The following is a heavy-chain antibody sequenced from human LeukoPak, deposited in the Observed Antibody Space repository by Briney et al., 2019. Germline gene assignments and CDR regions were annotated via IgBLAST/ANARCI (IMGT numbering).Heavy chain of an antibody. Sequence: GGSLRLSCAASGFTFSSYEMNWVRQAPGKGLEWVSYISSSGSTIYYADSVKGRFTISRDNAKNSLYLQMNSLRAEDTAVYYCARDLVVSRYFDWSGDPWGQGTLVTVSS. V-gene: IGHV3-48*03. J-gene: IGHJ5*02. CDR1: GFTFSSYE. CDR3: ARDLVVSRYFDWSGDP. D-gene: IGHD3-9*01. CDR2: ISSSGSTI.